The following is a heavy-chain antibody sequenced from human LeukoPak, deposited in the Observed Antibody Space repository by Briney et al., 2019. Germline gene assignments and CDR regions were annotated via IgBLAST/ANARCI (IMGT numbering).Heavy chain of an antibody. CDR1: GYTFTSYA. CDR3: ARADIVVVPAAYYYYGMDV. CDR2: MNAGNGNT. D-gene: IGHD2-2*01. V-gene: IGHV1-3*01. J-gene: IGHJ6*02. Sequence: ASVKVSCKASGYTFTSYAMHWVRQAPGQRLEWMGWMNAGNGNTKYSQKFQGRVTITRDTSASTAYMELSSLRSEDTAVYYCARADIVVVPAAYYYYGMDVWGQGTTVTVSS.